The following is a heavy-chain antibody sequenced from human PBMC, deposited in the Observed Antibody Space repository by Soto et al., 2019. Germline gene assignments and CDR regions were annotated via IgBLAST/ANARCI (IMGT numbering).Heavy chain of an antibody. J-gene: IGHJ3*02. CDR3: ARGTMIVVVDDAFDI. D-gene: IGHD3-22*01. Sequence: GGSLRLSCAASGFAFSNYAMHWVRQAPGKGLEWVAVISHDGSNKYFADSVKGRFTISRDNSKNTLYLQMNSLRAEDTAVYYCARGTMIVVVDDAFDIWGQGTMVTVSS. CDR2: ISHDGSNK. V-gene: IGHV3-30-3*01. CDR1: GFAFSNYA.